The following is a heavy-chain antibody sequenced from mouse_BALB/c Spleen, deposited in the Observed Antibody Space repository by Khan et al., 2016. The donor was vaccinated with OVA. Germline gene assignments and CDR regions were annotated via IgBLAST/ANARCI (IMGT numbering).Heavy chain of an antibody. Sequence: EVELVESGGGLVQPKGSLKLSCAASGFTFNTYAMNWVRQAPGKGLEWVARIRSKTNNYATYYADSVKDRFTISRDVSQSMLYLQMNNLKTEDTAMYYCVRHKNYYGEDAMDYWGQGTSVTVSS. V-gene: IGHV10-1*02. D-gene: IGHD1-1*01. J-gene: IGHJ4*01. CDR1: GFTFNTYA. CDR3: VRHKNYYGEDAMDY. CDR2: IRSKTNNYAT.